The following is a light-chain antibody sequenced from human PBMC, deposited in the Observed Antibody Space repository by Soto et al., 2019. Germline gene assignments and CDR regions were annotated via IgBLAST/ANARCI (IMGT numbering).Light chain of an antibody. CDR2: EVS. CDR3: SSYSSSNTLWV. J-gene: IGLJ3*02. CDR1: SSDVGGYNY. Sequence: QSALTQPASVSGSPGQSITISCSGTSSDVGGYNYVSWHQQHPGKAPKLMIYEVSNRPSGVSNRFSGYKSGNTASLTISGLQAEDEADYYCSSYSSSNTLWVFGGGTQLTFL. V-gene: IGLV2-14*01.